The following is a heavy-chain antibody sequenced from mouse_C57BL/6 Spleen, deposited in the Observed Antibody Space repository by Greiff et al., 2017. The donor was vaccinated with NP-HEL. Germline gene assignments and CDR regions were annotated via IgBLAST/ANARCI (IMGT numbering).Heavy chain of an antibody. J-gene: IGHJ3*01. D-gene: IGHD2-2*01. V-gene: IGHV10-1*01. CDR2: IRSKSNNYAT. CDR1: GFSFNTYA. Sequence: EAGGGLVQPKGSLKLSCAASGFSFNTYAMNWVRQAPGKGLEWVARIRSKSNNYATYYADSVKDRFTISRDDSESMLYLQMNNLKTEDTAMYYCVRDGYAAYWGQGTLVTVSA. CDR3: VRDGYAAY.